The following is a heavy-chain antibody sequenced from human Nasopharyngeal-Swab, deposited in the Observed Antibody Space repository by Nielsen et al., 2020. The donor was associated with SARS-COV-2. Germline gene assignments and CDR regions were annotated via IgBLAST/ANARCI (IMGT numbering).Heavy chain of an antibody. D-gene: IGHD6-19*01. CDR1: GGSISSYY. V-gene: IGHV4-59*08. CDR3: ARQGGSSGWSGVAFDI. CDR2: IYYSGST. J-gene: IGHJ3*02. Sequence: GSLRPSCTVSGGSISSYYWSWIRQPPGKGLEWIGYIYYSGSTNYNPSLKSRVTISVDTSKNQFSLKLSSVTAADTAVYYCARQGGSSGWSGVAFDIWGQGTMVTVSS.